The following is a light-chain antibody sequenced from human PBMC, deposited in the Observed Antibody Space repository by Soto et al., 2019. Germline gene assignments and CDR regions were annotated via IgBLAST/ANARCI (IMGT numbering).Light chain of an antibody. CDR2: GAS. CDR1: QSVSSSY. J-gene: IGKJ4*01. V-gene: IGKV3-20*01. Sequence: EIVLTQSPGTLSLSPGERATLSCRASQSVSSSYLAWYQQKPGQAPRLLIYGASRRATGIPDRFSGSGSGSDFTLTISSLQPEDFATYYCQQFKSYPLTFGGGTKVEIK. CDR3: QQFKSYPLT.